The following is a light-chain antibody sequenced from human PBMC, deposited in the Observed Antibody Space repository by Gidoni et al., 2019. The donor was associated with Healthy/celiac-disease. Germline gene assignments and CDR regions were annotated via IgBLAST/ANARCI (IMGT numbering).Light chain of an antibody. V-gene: IGLV2-14*01. CDR2: EVS. CDR3: SSYTSSSANWV. CDR1: SSDVGGYNY. J-gene: IGLJ3*02. Sequence: QSALTQPASVSGSPGQSITISCTGTSSDVGGYNYVSWYQQHPGKAPKLMIYEVSNRHSGVSNRFSGPKSGNTASLTISGLQAEDEADYYCSSYTSSSANWVFGGGTKLTVL.